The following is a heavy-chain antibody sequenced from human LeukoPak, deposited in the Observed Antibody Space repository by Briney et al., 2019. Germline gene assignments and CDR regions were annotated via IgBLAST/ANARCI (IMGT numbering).Heavy chain of an antibody. D-gene: IGHD6-13*01. CDR1: GYSFTSYW. V-gene: IGHV5-51*01. Sequence: GESLKISCKGSGYSFTSYWIGWVRQMPGKGLEWMGIIYPGDSDTRYSPSFQGQVTISADKSISTAYLQWSSLKASDTAMYYCARHQYSSSWPGSYYYYYMDVWGKGTTVTVSS. CDR2: IYPGDSDT. J-gene: IGHJ6*03. CDR3: ARHQYSSSWPGSYYYYYMDV.